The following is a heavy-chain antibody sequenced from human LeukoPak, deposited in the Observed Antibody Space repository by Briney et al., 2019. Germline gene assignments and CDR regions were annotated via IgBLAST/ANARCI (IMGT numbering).Heavy chain of an antibody. J-gene: IGHJ4*02. Sequence: GASLRLACAASGFTFSSYAMSWVRQAPGKGLEWVSTLCGSGGTTYYADSLKGRFTISRGNSKNTLYLQMNSLRAEDTAVYYCAKGRVWFDYWGQGTLVTVSS. CDR3: AKGRVWFDY. CDR1: GFTFSSYA. V-gene: IGHV3-23*01. CDR2: LCGSGGTT. D-gene: IGHD6-13*01.